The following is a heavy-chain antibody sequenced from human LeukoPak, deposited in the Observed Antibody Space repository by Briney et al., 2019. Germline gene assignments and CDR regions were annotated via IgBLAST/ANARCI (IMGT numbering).Heavy chain of an antibody. CDR2: IRSKAYGGTT. CDR3: TRDSYDYVWRSYRHDPFDI. J-gene: IGHJ3*02. V-gene: IGHV3-49*03. CDR1: GFTFGDYA. Sequence: GGSLRLSCTASGFTFGDYAMSWFRQAPGKGLEWVGFIRSKAYGGTTEYAASVKGRFTISRDDSKSIAYLQMNSLKTEDTAVYYCTRDSYDYVWRSYRHDPFDIWGQGTMVTVSS. D-gene: IGHD3-16*02.